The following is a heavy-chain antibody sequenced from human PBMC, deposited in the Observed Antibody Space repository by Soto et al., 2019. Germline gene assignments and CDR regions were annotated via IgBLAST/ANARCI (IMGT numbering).Heavy chain of an antibody. J-gene: IGHJ4*02. CDR3: ARDLYCSSTSCYEMGGLDY. CDR2: ISSNGGST. V-gene: IGHV3-64*01. Sequence: EVQLVESGGGLVQPGGSLRLSCAASGFTFSSYAMHWVRQAPGKGLEYVSAISSNGGSTYYANSVKGRFTISRDNSKNTLYLQMGSLRAEDMAVYYCARDLYCSSTSCYEMGGLDYWGQGTLVTVSS. CDR1: GFTFSSYA. D-gene: IGHD2-2*01.